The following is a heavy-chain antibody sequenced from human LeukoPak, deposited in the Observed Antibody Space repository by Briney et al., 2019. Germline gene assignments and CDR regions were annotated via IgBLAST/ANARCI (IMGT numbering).Heavy chain of an antibody. CDR2: VSRFGDGT. J-gene: IGHJ4*02. CDR1: GFTFSNYV. V-gene: IGHV3-23*01. Sequence: PGGSLRLSCAASGFTFSNYVMNWVRQAPGKGLEWVSSVSRFGDGTFYADSVRGRFTISRDNSKNTLYLQMNSLTAEGTAVYYCARDTESRVGYNNYFDYRGQGTLVTVSS. D-gene: IGHD5-24*01. CDR3: ARDTESRVGYNNYFDY.